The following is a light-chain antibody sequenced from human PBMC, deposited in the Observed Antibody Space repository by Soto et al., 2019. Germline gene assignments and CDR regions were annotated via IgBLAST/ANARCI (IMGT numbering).Light chain of an antibody. J-gene: IGKJ1*01. V-gene: IGKV3-15*01. CDR2: GAF. CDR3: KQYDNWPPGT. Sequence: EIVMTQSPATLSVSPGERVTLACRASQSVSANLSYYQQKPGQAPRLLVYGAFTRATGIPARFSGGGSGTEFNLARSSLQSEDFAVSCCKQYDNWPPGTFGQGTKVEIK. CDR1: QSVSAN.